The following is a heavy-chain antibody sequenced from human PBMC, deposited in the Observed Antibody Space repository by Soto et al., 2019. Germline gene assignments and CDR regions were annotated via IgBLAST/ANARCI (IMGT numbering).Heavy chain of an antibody. CDR3: ATYDILTGRAFDY. Sequence: SETLSLTCTVSGGSISSYYWSWIRQPPGKGLEWIGYIYYSGSTNYNPPLKSRVTISVDTSKNQFSLKLSSVTAADTAVYYCATYDILTGRAFDYWGQGTLVTVS. V-gene: IGHV4-59*08. J-gene: IGHJ4*02. CDR2: IYYSGST. CDR1: GGSISSYY. D-gene: IGHD3-9*01.